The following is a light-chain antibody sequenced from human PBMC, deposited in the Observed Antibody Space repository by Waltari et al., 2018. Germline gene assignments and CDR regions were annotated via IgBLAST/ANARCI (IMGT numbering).Light chain of an antibody. CDR1: QSLLYSSNNKDF. Sequence: DIVMTQSPDSLAVSLGERAIINCKSSQSLLYSSNNKDFLAWYQQKPGQPPKLLIYWASTRESGVPDRFSGSGSGTDFTLTINSLQAEDVAVYYCQQYYSSPLTFGRGTKVEIK. CDR3: QQYYSSPLT. J-gene: IGKJ1*01. V-gene: IGKV4-1*01. CDR2: WAS.